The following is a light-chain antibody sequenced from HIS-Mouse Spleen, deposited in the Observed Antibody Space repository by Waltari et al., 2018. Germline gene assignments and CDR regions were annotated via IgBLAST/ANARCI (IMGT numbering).Light chain of an antibody. CDR1: HGISNY. V-gene: IGKV1-27*01. CDR2: SAS. CDR3: QKYNSAPRT. J-gene: IGKJ1*01. Sequence: EIQMTQDPSSMSPSVGDRVTITCRASHGISNYLDWYQQKPGKVPKLLIYSASTLQSGVPSRFSGSGSGTDFTLTISSLQPEDVATYYCQKYNSAPRTFGQGTKVEIK.